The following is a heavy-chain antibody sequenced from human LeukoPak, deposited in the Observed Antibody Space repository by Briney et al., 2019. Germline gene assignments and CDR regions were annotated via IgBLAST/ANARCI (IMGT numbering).Heavy chain of an antibody. CDR1: GGSFSGYY. J-gene: IGHJ5*02. CDR3: ARGRYSSGWYGA. D-gene: IGHD6-19*01. CDR2: INHSGST. V-gene: IGHV4-34*01. Sequence: SETLSLTCAVYGGSFSGYYWSWIRQPPGKGLEWIGEINHSGSTNYNPSLKSRVTISVDTSKYQFSLKLSSVTAADTAVYYCARGRYSSGWYGAWGQGTLVTVSS.